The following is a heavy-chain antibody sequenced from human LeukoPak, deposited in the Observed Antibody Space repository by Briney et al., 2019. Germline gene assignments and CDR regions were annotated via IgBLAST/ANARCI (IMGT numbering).Heavy chain of an antibody. Sequence: GASVTVSCKASGYTFTKYFIHWVRQAPGQGLEWMGILNPGGEWTTYAKKFQGRLTMTKDPSTSTVYMDLSSLRCEDMAVYYCGRVSYNSGYYHFHYGGQGTLVTVSS. CDR2: LNPGGEWT. CDR3: GRVSYNSGYYHFHY. D-gene: IGHD3-22*01. CDR1: GYTFTKYF. J-gene: IGHJ4*02. V-gene: IGHV1-46*01.